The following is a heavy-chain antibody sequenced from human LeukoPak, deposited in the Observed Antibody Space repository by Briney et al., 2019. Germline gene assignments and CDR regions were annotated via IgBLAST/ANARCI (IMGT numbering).Heavy chain of an antibody. CDR2: INPSGGST. J-gene: IGHJ4*02. CDR3: ARDLRPELPVMNY. CDR1: VGTFSSYA. V-gene: IGHV1-46*01. Sequence: ASVKVSCKASVGTFSSYAISWVRQAPGQGLEWMGIINPSGGSTSYAQKFQGRVTMTRDTSTSTVYMELSSLRSEDTAVYYCARDLRPELPVMNYWGQGTLVTVSS. D-gene: IGHD1-26*01.